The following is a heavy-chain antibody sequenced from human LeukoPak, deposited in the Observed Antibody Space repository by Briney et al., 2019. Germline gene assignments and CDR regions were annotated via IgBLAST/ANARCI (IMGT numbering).Heavy chain of an antibody. CDR2: ISAYNGNT. CDR1: GYTFTSYG. Sequence: ASVKVSCKASGYTFTSYGIGWVRQAPGQGLGWMGWISAYNGNTNYAQKPQGRVTMTTDTSTSTAYMDLRSLRSDDTGVYYGRRGKSDYVWGNYLSRWDYWGQGTLVTVSS. D-gene: IGHD3-16*01. J-gene: IGHJ4*02. V-gene: IGHV1-18*01. CDR3: RRGKSDYVWGNYLSRWDY.